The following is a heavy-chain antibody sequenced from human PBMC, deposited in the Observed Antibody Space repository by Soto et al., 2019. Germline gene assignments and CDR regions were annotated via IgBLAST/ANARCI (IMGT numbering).Heavy chain of an antibody. D-gene: IGHD1-26*01. CDR3: ARLVGPSSSDNWFDH. CDR1: GYTFLSYG. J-gene: IGHJ5*02. V-gene: IGHV1-18*01. CDR2: VSGYNGHT. Sequence: QVKLEQSGGEVKKPGASVKVSCKASGYTFLSYGITWVRQAPGQGLEWMGWVSGYNGHTNYAQKFQGRVTMTRDMSTATASMELRNLRSADTAVYYCARLVGPSSSDNWFDHWGQGTLVTVSA.